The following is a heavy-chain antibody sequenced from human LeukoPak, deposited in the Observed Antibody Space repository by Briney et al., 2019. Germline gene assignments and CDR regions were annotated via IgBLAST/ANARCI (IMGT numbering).Heavy chain of an antibody. V-gene: IGHV3-48*02. Sequence: GGSLRLSCAASGFTFSSYSMNCVRQAPGKGLEWVSYISSSSSTIYYADSVKGRFTISRDNAKNSLYLQMNSLRDEDTAVYYCARDLARFGELSYPDYWGRGTLVTVSS. J-gene: IGHJ4*02. CDR1: GFTFSSYS. D-gene: IGHD3-10*01. CDR2: ISSSSSTI. CDR3: ARDLARFGELSYPDY.